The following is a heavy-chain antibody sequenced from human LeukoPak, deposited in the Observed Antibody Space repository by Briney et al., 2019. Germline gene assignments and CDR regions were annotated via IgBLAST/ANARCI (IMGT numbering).Heavy chain of an antibody. J-gene: IGHJ4*02. CDR3: ARGLGSSWYQYYFDY. D-gene: IGHD6-13*01. CDR1: GGSISSSNW. Sequence: SETLSLTCAVSGGSISSSNWWSWVRPPPGKGLEWIGEIYHSGSTNYNPSLKSRVTISVDKSKNQFSLKLSSVTAADTAVYYCARGLGSSWYQYYFDYWGQGTLVTVSS. V-gene: IGHV4-4*02. CDR2: IYHSGST.